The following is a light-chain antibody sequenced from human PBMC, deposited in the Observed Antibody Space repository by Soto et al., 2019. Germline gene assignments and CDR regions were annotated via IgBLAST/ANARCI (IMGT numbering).Light chain of an antibody. V-gene: IGLV9-49*03. CDR3: GADHGSGSNFVYE. J-gene: IGLJ2*01. CDR2: VGTGGIVG. CDR1: SGYSNYK. Sequence: QLVLTQPPSASASLGASVTLTCTLSSGYSNYKVDWYQQRPGKGPRFVMRVGTGGIVGSKGEGIPDRFSVLGSGLNRSLTIKNTQEEDESDYHCGADHGSGSNFVYEIGGGTKVTVL.